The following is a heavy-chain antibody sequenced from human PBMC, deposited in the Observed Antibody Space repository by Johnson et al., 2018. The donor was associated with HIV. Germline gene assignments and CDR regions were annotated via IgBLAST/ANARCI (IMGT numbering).Heavy chain of an antibody. J-gene: IGHJ3*01. CDR2: IKGDGSEK. CDR1: GFTFGAYW. V-gene: IGHV3-7*03. CDR3: ARGHNGAFDV. D-gene: IGHD2-8*01. Sequence: DVQLVESGGGVVQPGRSLRLSCAASGFTFGAYWMSWVRQAPGNGLEWVANIKGDGSEKFYVDSVKGRFTVSRDNAKNSLFLQMDSLRVEDTAVYYCARGHNGAFDVWGQGTVVTVSS.